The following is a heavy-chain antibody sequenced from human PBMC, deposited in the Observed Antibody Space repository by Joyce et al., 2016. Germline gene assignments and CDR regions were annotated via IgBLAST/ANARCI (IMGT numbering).Heavy chain of an antibody. CDR3: ARQVVATDDRGDYFDY. V-gene: IGHV1-18*04. CDR2: FSGKNGDT. J-gene: IGHJ4*02. D-gene: IGHD2-15*01. CDR1: GYTFTSYG. Sequence: QVQLVQSGADVKKPGASVKVSCQTSGYTFTSYGVSWLRLAPGQGLEWMGGFSGKNGDTRYSQKFQGRVIMTTDTSTSMASMELRSLNSDDTGVYYCARQVVATDDRGDYFDYWGQGTLVIVSS.